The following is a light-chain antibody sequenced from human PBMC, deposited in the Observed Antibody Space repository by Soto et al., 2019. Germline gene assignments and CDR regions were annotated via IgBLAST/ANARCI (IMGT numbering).Light chain of an antibody. CDR2: NAS. CDR3: QQYYDTPRT. V-gene: IGKV3-11*01. CDR1: QSVSNS. Sequence: EVVLTQSPATLSLSAGERATLSCRASQSVSNSLAWYQQKPGQPPRLLIYNASSRATGIPARFSGSGSGTDFTLTSSSLQADDVALYYCQQYYDTPRTFGQGTKVEI. J-gene: IGKJ1*01.